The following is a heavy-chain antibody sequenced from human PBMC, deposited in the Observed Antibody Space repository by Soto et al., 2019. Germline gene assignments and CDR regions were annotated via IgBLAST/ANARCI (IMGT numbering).Heavy chain of an antibody. CDR2: IYYSGST. V-gene: IGHV4-59*01. D-gene: IGHD3-3*01. CDR3: ARDGAGYDFWSGYYVGYFDL. CDR1: GGSISSYY. J-gene: IGHJ2*01. Sequence: SETLSLTCTVSGGSISSYYWSWIRQPPGKGLEWIGYIYYSGSTNYNPSLKSRVTISVDTAKNQFSLKLSSVTAADTAVYYCARDGAGYDFWSGYYVGYFDLWGRGTLVTVSS.